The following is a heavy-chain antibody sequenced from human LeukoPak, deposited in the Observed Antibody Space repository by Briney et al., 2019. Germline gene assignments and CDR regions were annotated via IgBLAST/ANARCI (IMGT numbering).Heavy chain of an antibody. CDR1: GYTLTELS. CDR3: ATVPLDDFWSGYSAFDI. Sequence: ASVKVSCKVSGYTLTELSMHWVRQAPGKRLEWMGGFDPEDGETIYAQKFQGRVTMTEDTSTDTAYMELSSLRSEDTAVYYCATVPLDDFWSGYSAFDIWGQGTMVTVSS. J-gene: IGHJ3*02. D-gene: IGHD3-3*01. CDR2: FDPEDGET. V-gene: IGHV1-24*01.